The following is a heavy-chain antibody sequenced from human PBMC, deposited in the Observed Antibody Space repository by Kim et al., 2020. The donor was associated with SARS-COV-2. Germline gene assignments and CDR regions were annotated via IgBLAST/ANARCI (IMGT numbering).Heavy chain of an antibody. CDR3: ARDWQWGNRYDFWSGLQHGYSYGHDY. Sequence: GGSLRLSCAASGFTFSSYSMNWVRQAPGKGLEWVSSISGSSTHRYYADSLKGRFTISRDNAKNSLFLQMNSLRAEDTAVYYCARDWQWGNRYDFWSGLQHGYSYGHDYWGQGTLVTVSS. V-gene: IGHV3-21*01. J-gene: IGHJ4*02. CDR2: ISGSSTHR. D-gene: IGHD3-3*01. CDR1: GFTFSSYS.